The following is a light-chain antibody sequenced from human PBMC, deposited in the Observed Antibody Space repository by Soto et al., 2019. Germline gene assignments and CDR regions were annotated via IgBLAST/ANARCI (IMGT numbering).Light chain of an antibody. CDR3: HQYHTLPLT. Sequence: DIQMTQSPSSLSASVGDRVTITCQASQDISNYLNWYQQKPGKAPKLLIYDASTLETGVPSRFSASASGTDFTFTIRSLQPEDVATYYCHQYHTLPLTFGGGTKVEIK. CDR1: QDISNY. J-gene: IGKJ4*01. CDR2: DAS. V-gene: IGKV1-33*01.